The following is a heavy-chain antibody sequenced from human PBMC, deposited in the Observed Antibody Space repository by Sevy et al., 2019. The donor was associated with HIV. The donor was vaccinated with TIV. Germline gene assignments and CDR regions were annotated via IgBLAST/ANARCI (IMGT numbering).Heavy chain of an antibody. CDR1: GGSISSGDYY. CDR2: IYYSGST. CDR3: ARDEACYDSSGYQGI. D-gene: IGHD3-22*01. V-gene: IGHV4-30-4*01. J-gene: IGHJ4*02. Sequence: SETLSLTCTVSGGSISSGDYYWSWIRQPPGKGLEWIGYIYYSGSTYYNPSLKSRVTISVDTSKNQFSLKLSSVTAADTAVYYCARDEACYDSSGYQGIWGQGTLVTVSS.